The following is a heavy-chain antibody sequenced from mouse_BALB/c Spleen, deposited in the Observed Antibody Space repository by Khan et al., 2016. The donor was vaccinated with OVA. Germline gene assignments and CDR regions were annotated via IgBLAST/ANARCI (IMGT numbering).Heavy chain of an antibody. CDR1: GFDFSRYW. D-gene: IGHD2-14*01. CDR3: ARPYRYDGRYWFAY. CDR2: INPYSSTI. V-gene: IGHV4-1*02. Sequence: EVKLLESGGGLVQPGGSLKLSCAASGFDFSRYWMSWVRQAPGKGLEWIGEINPYSSTINYTPSLKDKFIISRDNAKNTLYLQMSKVRSEDTALYYCARPYRYDGRYWFAYWGQGTLVTVSA. J-gene: IGHJ3*01.